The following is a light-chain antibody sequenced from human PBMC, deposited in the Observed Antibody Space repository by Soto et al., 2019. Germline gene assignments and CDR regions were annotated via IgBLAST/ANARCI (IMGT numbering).Light chain of an antibody. J-gene: IGKJ1*01. CDR3: QQSYSTPRT. V-gene: IGKV1-39*01. Sequence: DIEMTQSPSSLSASVGDRFTITCRASQSISSYLNWYQQKPGKAPKLLIYAASSLQSGVPSRFSGSGSGTDFTLTISSLQPEDFATYYCQQSYSTPRTFGQRTKVDIK. CDR2: AAS. CDR1: QSISSY.